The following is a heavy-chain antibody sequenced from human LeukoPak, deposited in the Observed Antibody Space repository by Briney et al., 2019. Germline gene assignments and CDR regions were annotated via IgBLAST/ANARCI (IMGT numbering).Heavy chain of an antibody. Sequence: GGSLRLSCAASGFTFSSYGMHWVRQAPGKGLEWVAFIRYDGSDKYYAGSVKGRFTISRDNSKNTLYLQMNSLRGEDTAVYYCAKDQDSSSWYVDYWGQGTLVTVSS. J-gene: IGHJ4*02. D-gene: IGHD6-13*01. CDR1: GFTFSSYG. V-gene: IGHV3-30*02. CDR2: IRYDGSDK. CDR3: AKDQDSSSWYVDY.